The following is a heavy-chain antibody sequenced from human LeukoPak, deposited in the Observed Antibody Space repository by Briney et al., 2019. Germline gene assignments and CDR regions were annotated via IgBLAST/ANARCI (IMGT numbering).Heavy chain of an antibody. CDR3: ARRLYNWNDFGAFDI. CDR2: IYYSGST. Sequence: GSLRLSCAASGFTFASYAMSWVRQAPGKGLEWIGSIYYSGSTYYNPSLKSRVTISVDTSKNQFSLKLSSVTAADTAVYYCARRLYNWNDFGAFDIWGQGTMVTVSS. V-gene: IGHV4-38-2*01. D-gene: IGHD1-20*01. J-gene: IGHJ3*02. CDR1: GFTFASYA.